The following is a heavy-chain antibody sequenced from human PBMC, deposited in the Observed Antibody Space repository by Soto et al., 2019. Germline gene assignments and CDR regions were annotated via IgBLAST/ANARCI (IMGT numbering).Heavy chain of an antibody. Sequence: PGGSLRLSCAASGFTFSSYGMHWVRQAPGKGLEWVAVISYDGSNKYYADSVKGRFTISRDNSKNTLYLQMNSLRAEDTAVYYCAKGQGLRLHYYGMDVWGQGTTVTVSS. J-gene: IGHJ6*02. CDR1: GFTFSSYG. V-gene: IGHV3-30*18. D-gene: IGHD5-12*01. CDR3: AKGQGLRLHYYGMDV. CDR2: ISYDGSNK.